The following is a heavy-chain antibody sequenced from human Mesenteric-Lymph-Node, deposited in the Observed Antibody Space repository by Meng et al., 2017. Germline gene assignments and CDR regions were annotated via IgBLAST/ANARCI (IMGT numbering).Heavy chain of an antibody. V-gene: IGHV7-4-1*02. CDR2: INIDIGNP. D-gene: IGHD1-1*01. Sequence: ASAKVSCNAAGDTFTTYGVNWGRQAPGQGLEWRGWINIDIGNPTYAPGFTRRIFFSLDASVSTAYLQLSSLQAEDTAVYYCARVDTVEFDYWGQGTLVTVSS. J-gene: IGHJ4*02. CDR1: GDTFTTYG. CDR3: ARVDTVEFDY.